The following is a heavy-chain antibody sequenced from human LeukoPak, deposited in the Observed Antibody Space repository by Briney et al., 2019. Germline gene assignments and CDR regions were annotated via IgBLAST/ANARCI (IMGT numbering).Heavy chain of an antibody. D-gene: IGHD6-19*01. V-gene: IGHV1-2*02. J-gene: IGHJ4*02. Sequence: GASVKVSCKASGYTFTGYYMHWVRPAPGQGLEWMGWINPNSGGTNYAQKFQGRVTMTRDTSISTAYMELSRLRSDDTAVYYCAIQWLVSRGMDYWGQGTLVTVSS. CDR1: GYTFTGYY. CDR2: INPNSGGT. CDR3: AIQWLVSRGMDY.